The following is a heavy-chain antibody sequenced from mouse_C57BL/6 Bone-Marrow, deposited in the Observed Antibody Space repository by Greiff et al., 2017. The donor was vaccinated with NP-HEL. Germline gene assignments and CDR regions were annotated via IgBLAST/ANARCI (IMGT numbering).Heavy chain of an antibody. CDR1: GYTFTNYW. D-gene: IGHD2-5*01. CDR3: ERGFSNYALVY. J-gene: IGHJ3*01. CDR2: IYPGGGYT. Sequence: QVQLQQSGAELVRPGTSVKMSCKASGYTFTNYWIGWAKQRPGHGLEWIGDIYPGGGYTTYNEKFKGKATLTADKSSSTAYMQFSSLTSEDLALYYGERGFSNYALVYWGQGTLVPVSA. V-gene: IGHV1-63*01.